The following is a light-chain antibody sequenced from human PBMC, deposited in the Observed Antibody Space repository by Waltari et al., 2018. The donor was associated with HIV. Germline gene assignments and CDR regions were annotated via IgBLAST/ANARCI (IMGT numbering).Light chain of an antibody. CDR1: SSNIGSNT. Sequence: QSVLTQPPSASGTPGQRVTISCSGSSSNIGSNTVNWYQQLPGTAPKLLIYSNKQRPSGVPDRSSGSKSGTSASLAISGLQSEDEADYYCAAWDDSLNGAVFGGGTQLTVL. CDR2: SNK. CDR3: AAWDDSLNGAV. J-gene: IGLJ7*01. V-gene: IGLV1-44*01.